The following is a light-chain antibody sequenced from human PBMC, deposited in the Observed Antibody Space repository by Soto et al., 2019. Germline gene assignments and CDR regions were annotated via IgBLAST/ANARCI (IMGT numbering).Light chain of an antibody. J-gene: IGLJ3*02. Sequence: QLVVTQSPSASASLGASVRLTCTLSSGHSSYAIAWHQQQPEKGPRYLMKVDSDGSHIKGDGIPDRFSGSSSGAERYLTNSSLQSEDEADYYCQTWGTGTWVFGGGTKLTVL. CDR2: VDSDGSH. CDR1: SGHSSYA. CDR3: QTWGTGTWV. V-gene: IGLV4-69*01.